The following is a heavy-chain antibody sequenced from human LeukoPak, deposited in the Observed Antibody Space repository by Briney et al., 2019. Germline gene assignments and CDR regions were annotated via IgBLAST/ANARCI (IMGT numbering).Heavy chain of an antibody. CDR1: GYTCTSYG. CDR2: ISDYNGNT. CDR3: ARDYYGSAYDYYGMDV. V-gene: IGHV1-18*04. Sequence: ASVKVSCKGTGYTCTSYGISWVRQAPGQELEWMGWISDYNGNTNYAQKLQGRVTMTTDTSTSTAYMELRSLRSDDTAVYYCARDYYGSAYDYYGMDVWGKGTTVTVSS. D-gene: IGHD3-10*01. J-gene: IGHJ6*04.